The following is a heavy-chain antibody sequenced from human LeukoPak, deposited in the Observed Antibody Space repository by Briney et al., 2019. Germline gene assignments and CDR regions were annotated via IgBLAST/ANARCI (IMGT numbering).Heavy chain of an antibody. CDR1: GFTFGGYG. CDR2: IAYDGSRA. D-gene: IGHD1-14*01. CDR3: TRYNNDHFDH. J-gene: IGHJ4*02. V-gene: IGHV3-33*01. Sequence: GGSLRLSCAGSGFTFGGYGMHWFRQTPGKGLEWVAVIAYDGSRAFYADSVKGRFTISRDNSKNTMSVQMDDLRAEDTAVYYCTRYNNDHFDHWGQGTLVTVSS.